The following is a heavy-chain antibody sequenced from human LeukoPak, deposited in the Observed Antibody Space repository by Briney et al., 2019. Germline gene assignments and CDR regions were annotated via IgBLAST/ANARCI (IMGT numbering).Heavy chain of an antibody. J-gene: IGHJ4*02. CDR1: GGSFSGYY. V-gene: IGHV4-34*01. Sequence: PSETLSLTCAVYGGSFSGYYWSWIRQPPGKGLEWIGEINHRGSTNYNPSLKSRVTISVDTSKNQFSLKLSSVTAADTAVYYCARGLAVAATQGFDYWGQGTLVTVSS. D-gene: IGHD2-15*01. CDR3: ARGLAVAATQGFDY. CDR2: INHRGST.